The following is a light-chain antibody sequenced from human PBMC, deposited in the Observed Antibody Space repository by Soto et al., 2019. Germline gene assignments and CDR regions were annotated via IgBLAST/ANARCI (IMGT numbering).Light chain of an antibody. CDR1: QRVSSSY. V-gene: IGKV3-20*01. CDR3: QQYDSSLDT. CDR2: AAS. Sequence: EIVLTQSPGTLSLSPGERATLSCRASQRVSSSYLAWYQQKPGQAPRLLIYAASSRATGIPDRLIGSGSGTDFTLTISRLEPEDFAVYYCQQYDSSLDTFGQGTKLEIK. J-gene: IGKJ2*01.